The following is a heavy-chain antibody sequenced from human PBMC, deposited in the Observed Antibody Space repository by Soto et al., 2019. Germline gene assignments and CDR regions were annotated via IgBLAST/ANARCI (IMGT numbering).Heavy chain of an antibody. CDR1: GGSISSSSYY. V-gene: IGHV4-39*01. D-gene: IGHD3-10*01. CDR2: IYYSGST. Sequence: QLQLQESGPGLVKPSETLSLTCTVSGGSISSSSYYWGWIRQPPGKGLEWIGSIYYSGSTYYNPSLKSRVTISVDTSKNQFSLKLSSMTAADTAVYYCASLVNYYYGSGSYAFFDYWGQGTLVTVSS. CDR3: ASLVNYYYGSGSYAFFDY. J-gene: IGHJ4*02.